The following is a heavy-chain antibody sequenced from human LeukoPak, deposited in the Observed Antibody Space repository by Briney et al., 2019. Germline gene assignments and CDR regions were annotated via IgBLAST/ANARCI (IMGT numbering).Heavy chain of an antibody. CDR2: ISGSGGTT. V-gene: IGHV3-23*01. CDR1: GFTFSSYA. D-gene: IGHD1-1*01. CDR3: AKDGYDYYYYYMDV. Sequence: GGSLRLSCAASGFTFSSYAMSWVRQAPGKGLEWVSAISGSGGTTYYADSVKGRFTISRDNSKNTLYLQMNSLRAEDTAVYYCAKDGYDYYYYYMDVWGRGTAVTGSS. J-gene: IGHJ6*03.